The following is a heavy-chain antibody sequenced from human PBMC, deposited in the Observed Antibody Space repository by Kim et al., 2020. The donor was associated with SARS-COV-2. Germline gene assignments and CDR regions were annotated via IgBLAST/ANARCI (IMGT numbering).Heavy chain of an antibody. J-gene: IGHJ4*02. D-gene: IGHD3-10*01. CDR1: GFTFSSYA. V-gene: IGHV3-23*01. CDR3: AKVSSYYGSGSYCDY. CDR2: ISGSGGST. Sequence: GGSLRLSCAASGFTFSSYAMSWVRQAPGKGLEWVSAISGSGGSTYYADSVKGRFTISRDNSKNTLYLQMNSLRAEDTAVYYCAKVSSYYGSGSYCDYWGQGTLVTVSS.